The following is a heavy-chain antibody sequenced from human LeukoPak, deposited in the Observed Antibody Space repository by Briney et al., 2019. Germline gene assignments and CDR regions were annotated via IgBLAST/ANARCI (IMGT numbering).Heavy chain of an antibody. V-gene: IGHV1-18*01. CDR3: ARGGQRWSGDYYYYYMDV. CDR2: ISAYNGNT. D-gene: IGHD4-23*01. CDR1: GYTFTSYG. Sequence: ASVKVSCKASGYTFTSYGISWVRQAPGQGLEWMGWISAYNGNTNYAQKLQGRVTMTTDTSTSTAYMELRSLRSDDTAVYYCARGGQRWSGDYYYYYMDVWGKGTTVTVSS. J-gene: IGHJ6*03.